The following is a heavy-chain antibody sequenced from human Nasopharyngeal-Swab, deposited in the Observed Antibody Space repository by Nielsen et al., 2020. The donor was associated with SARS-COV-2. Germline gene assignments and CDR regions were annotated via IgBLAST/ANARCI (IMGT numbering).Heavy chain of an antibody. Sequence: RQPPGKALEWLALIDWDDDKYYSTSLKTRLTISKGTSKNQVVLTMTNMDPVDTATYYCARIPPLDYYFDYWGQGTLVTVSS. J-gene: IGHJ4*02. V-gene: IGHV2-70*01. CDR2: IDWDDDK. D-gene: IGHD3/OR15-3a*01. CDR3: ARIPPLDYYFDY.